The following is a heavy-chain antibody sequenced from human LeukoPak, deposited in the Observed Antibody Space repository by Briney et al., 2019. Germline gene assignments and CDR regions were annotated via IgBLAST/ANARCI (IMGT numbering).Heavy chain of an antibody. V-gene: IGHV3-7*01. CDR2: IKQDGSEK. Sequence: PGGSLRLSCAASGFTFSSYWMSWVRQAPGKGLEWVANIKQDGSEKYYVDSVKGLFTISRDNSKNLVYLQMNSLRAEDTAVHYCARQISITMVRGVIYYYYYYMDVWGKGTTVTVSS. CDR1: GFTFSSYW. CDR3: ARQISITMVRGVIYYYYYYMDV. J-gene: IGHJ6*03. D-gene: IGHD3-10*01.